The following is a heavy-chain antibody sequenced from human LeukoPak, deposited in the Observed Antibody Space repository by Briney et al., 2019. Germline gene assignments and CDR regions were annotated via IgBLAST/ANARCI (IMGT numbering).Heavy chain of an antibody. CDR2: ISAYNGNT. CDR3: ARDGYCSSTSCYEGWFDP. D-gene: IGHD2-2*03. J-gene: IGHJ5*02. CDR1: GYTFTSYG. V-gene: IGHV1-18*01. Sequence: ASVKVSCKASGYTFTSYGISWVRQAPGQGLEWMGWISAYNGNTNYAQKLQGRVTMTTDTSTSTAYMELGSLRSDDTAVYYCARDGYCSSTSCYEGWFDPWGQGTLVTVSS.